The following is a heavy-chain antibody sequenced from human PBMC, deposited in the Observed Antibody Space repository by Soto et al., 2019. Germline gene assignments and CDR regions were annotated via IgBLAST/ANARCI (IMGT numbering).Heavy chain of an antibody. V-gene: IGHV4-34*02. CDR3: ARVGTVTATFYYYYGLDV. CDR1: GGSFSGYY. J-gene: IGHJ6*02. CDR2: INHSGST. Sequence: QVQLQQWGAGLLKPSETLSLTCAVYGGSFSGYYWSWIRQPPGKGLEWIGEINHSGSTNYNPSLKSRVTISVDTSRNQFSLKLSSVTAADTAVYYCARVGTVTATFYYYYGLDVWGQGTTVTVSS. D-gene: IGHD2-21*02.